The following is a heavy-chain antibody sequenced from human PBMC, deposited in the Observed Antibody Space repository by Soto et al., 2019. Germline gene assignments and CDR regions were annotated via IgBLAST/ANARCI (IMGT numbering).Heavy chain of an antibody. D-gene: IGHD3-9*01. CDR2: IIPIFGTP. CDR3: AYSGNHRYFFDP. V-gene: IGHV1-69*12. J-gene: IGHJ5*02. Sequence: QVLLEQSGAEVKKPGSSVKVSCQASGGTFRSYAISWVRQAPGQGPEWMGGIIPIFGTPNYAQTLHDRLYITADESTSTVYMERHYFTAADPGLYFCAYSGNHRYFFDPWGQGTLVTVSS. CDR1: GGTFRSYA.